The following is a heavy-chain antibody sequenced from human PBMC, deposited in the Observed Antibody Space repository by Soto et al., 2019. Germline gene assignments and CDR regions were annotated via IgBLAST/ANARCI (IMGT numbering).Heavy chain of an antibody. V-gene: IGHV3-64*01. CDR2: IHYDGTST. CDR3: ARISALGQAAFDL. Sequence: GGSLRLSCAASGFTFSSYAMSWVRQAPGKGLEWVSAIHYDGTSTFYANSVKGRFTISRDTSKNTLYLQMGSLSAEDMAVYYCARISALGQAAFDLWGQGTMVTVSS. J-gene: IGHJ3*01. CDR1: GFTFSSYA.